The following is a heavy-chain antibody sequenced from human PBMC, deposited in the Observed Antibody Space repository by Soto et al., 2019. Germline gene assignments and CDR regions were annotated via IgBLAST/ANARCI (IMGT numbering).Heavy chain of an antibody. D-gene: IGHD6-19*01. J-gene: IGHJ3*01. CDR3: AKTANGWFSAFDV. Sequence: EVQLLESGGGLVQPGGSLRLSCAASGFTFSSSAMSWVRQAPGKGLEWVSAISGSGGTTSYTESMKGRFTFSRDISKITLYLQSNSLRAEDTAVYYFAKTANGWFSAFDVWGLGTMVTVSS. V-gene: IGHV3-23*01. CDR1: GFTFSSSA. CDR2: ISGSGGTT.